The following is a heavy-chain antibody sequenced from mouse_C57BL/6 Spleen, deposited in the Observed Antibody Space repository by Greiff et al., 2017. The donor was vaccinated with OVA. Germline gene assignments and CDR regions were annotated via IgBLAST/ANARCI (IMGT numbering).Heavy chain of an antibody. J-gene: IGHJ4*01. CDR2: INPSTGGT. CDR1: GYSFTGYY. CDR3: ARSLTITTRAMDY. V-gene: IGHV1-42*01. Sequence: EVKLVESGPELVKPGASVKISCKASGYSFTGYYMNWVKQSPEKSLEWIGEINPSTGGTTYNQKFKAKATLTVDKSSSTAYMQLKSLTSEDSAVYYCARSLTITTRAMDYWGQGTSVTVSS. D-gene: IGHD1-1*01.